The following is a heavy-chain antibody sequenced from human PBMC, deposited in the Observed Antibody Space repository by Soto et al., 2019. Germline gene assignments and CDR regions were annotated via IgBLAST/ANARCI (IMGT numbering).Heavy chain of an antibody. Sequence: ASVKVSCKASGYTFSAYHMHWVRQAPGQGLEWMGWVHPNSGGTNYAQSFEGRVTITADESTSTAYMELSSLRSEDTAVYYCAREIFGVIISGGRDAFDIWGQGTMVTVSS. CDR3: AREIFGVIISGGRDAFDI. J-gene: IGHJ3*02. CDR1: GYTFSAYH. D-gene: IGHD3-3*01. CDR2: VHPNSGGT. V-gene: IGHV1-2*02.